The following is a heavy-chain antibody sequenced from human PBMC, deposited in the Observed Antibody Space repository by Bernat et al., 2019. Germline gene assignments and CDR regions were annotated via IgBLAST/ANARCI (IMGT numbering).Heavy chain of an antibody. Sequence: QVQLQESGPGLVKPSGTLSLTCTVSGGSISSSSYYWGWIRQPPGKGLEWIGSIYYSGSTYYNPSLKSRVTISVDTSKNQFSLKLSSVTAADTAVYYCARLQWYYYDSSGYDAFDIWGQGTMVTVSS. CDR2: IYYSGST. D-gene: IGHD3-22*01. J-gene: IGHJ3*02. CDR1: GGSISSSSYY. CDR3: ARLQWYYYDSSGYDAFDI. V-gene: IGHV4-39*01.